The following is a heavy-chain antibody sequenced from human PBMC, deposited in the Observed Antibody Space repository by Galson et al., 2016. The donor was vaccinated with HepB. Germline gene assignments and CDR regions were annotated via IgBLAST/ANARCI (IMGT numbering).Heavy chain of an antibody. CDR3: ATGTIGLL. J-gene: IGHJ6*04. D-gene: IGHD3-9*01. Sequence: SLRLSCAASGFTFSSYAMSWVRQAPGKGLEWIAWITSSSDTMYYADSVKGRFTISRDNAKNSLYLEMNSLKSEDTAVYYCATGTIGLLWGKGTTVTVSS. V-gene: IGHV3-48*01. CDR2: ITSSSDTM. CDR1: GFTFSSYA.